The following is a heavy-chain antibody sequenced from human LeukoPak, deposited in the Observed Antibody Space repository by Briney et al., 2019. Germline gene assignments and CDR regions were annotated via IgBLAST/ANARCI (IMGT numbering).Heavy chain of an antibody. CDR1: GFTFSSYW. J-gene: IGHJ4*02. V-gene: IGHV3-7*01. CDR3: ATGLPLFDY. Sequence: GGSLRLSCAASGFTFSSYWISWVRQAPGKGLEWVANIKQDGSEKYYVDSVKGRFTISRDNAKNSLYLQMNSLRAEDTAVYYCATGLPLFDYWGQGTLVTVSS. CDR2: IKQDGSEK. D-gene: IGHD5-18*01.